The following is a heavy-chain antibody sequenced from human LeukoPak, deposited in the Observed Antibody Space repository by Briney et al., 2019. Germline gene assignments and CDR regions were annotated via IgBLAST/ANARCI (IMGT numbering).Heavy chain of an antibody. Sequence: SETLSLTCTVSGGSISSYYWSWIRQPPGKGLEWIGYICYSGSTNYNPSLKSRVTISVDTSKNQFSLKLSSVTAADTAVYYCASSDGYGSFDYWGQGTLVTVSS. V-gene: IGHV4-59*08. CDR3: ASSDGYGSFDY. J-gene: IGHJ4*02. D-gene: IGHD6-19*01. CDR2: ICYSGST. CDR1: GGSISSYY.